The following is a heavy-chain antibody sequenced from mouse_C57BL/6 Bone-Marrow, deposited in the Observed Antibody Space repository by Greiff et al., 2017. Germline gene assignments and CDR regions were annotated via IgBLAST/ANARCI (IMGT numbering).Heavy chain of an antibody. Sequence: EVKLMESGGGLVQSGRSLRLSCATSGFTFSDFYMEWVRQAPGKGLEWIAASRNKANDYTTEYSASVKGRFIVSRDTSQSILYLQMNALRAEDTAIYYCARDAGDDYDWFAYWGQGTLVTVSA. J-gene: IGHJ3*01. CDR1: GFTFSDFY. V-gene: IGHV7-1*01. D-gene: IGHD2-4*01. CDR2: SRNKANDYTT. CDR3: ARDAGDDYDWFAY.